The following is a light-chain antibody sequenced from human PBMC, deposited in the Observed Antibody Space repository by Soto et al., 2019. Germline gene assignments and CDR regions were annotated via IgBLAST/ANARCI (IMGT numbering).Light chain of an antibody. CDR2: AAS. Sequence: DIQMTHSPSSLSASVGDRVTIDRRASQGISNYLAWFQQKPGKAPKPMIYAASSLQSGVPSKFSGSGSGTDFTLSISSLQPEDVATYYCQQYNSYPLTLGGGTKVDIK. J-gene: IGKJ4*01. CDR3: QQYNSYPLT. CDR1: QGISNY. V-gene: IGKV1-16*02.